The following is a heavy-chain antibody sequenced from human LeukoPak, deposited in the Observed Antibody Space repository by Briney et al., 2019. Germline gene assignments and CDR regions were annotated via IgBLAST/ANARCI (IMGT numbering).Heavy chain of an antibody. J-gene: IGHJ6*02. CDR3: ATWAFYHGLDA. V-gene: IGHV3-43*02. CDR2: INADGGRT. Sequence: GGSLTLSCAASGFTIDAYAMHWVRQPPGKGLEWVSLINADGGRTYYADSVKGRFTISRDNSKNSLYLQMNSLRTEDTALYYCATWAFYHGLDAWGQGTTDTVSS. D-gene: IGHD2/OR15-2a*01. CDR1: GFTIDAYA.